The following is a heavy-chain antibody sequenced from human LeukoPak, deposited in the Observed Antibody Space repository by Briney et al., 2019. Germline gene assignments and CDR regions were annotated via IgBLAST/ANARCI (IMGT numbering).Heavy chain of an antibody. CDR3: AREDKVAMIGY. D-gene: IGHD5-12*01. CDR2: IKQDGSEK. Sequence: GGSLRLSCAASGFTFSSYWMSWVRQAPRKGLEWVANIKQDGSEKYYVDSVKGRFTISRDNAKNSLYLQMNSLRAEDTAVYYCAREDKVAMIGYWGQGTLVTVSS. J-gene: IGHJ4*02. V-gene: IGHV3-7*01. CDR1: GFTFSSYW.